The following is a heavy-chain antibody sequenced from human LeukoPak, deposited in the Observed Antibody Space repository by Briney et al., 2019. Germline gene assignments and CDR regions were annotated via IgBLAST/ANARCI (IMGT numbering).Heavy chain of an antibody. V-gene: IGHV1-3*03. CDR1: GYTFTSYA. D-gene: IGHD4-11*01. CDR2: INAGNGNT. Sequence: ASVKVSCKASGYTFTSYAMHWVRQAPGQRLEWMGWINAGNGNTKYSQEFQGRVTITRDTSASTAYMELSSLRSEDMAVYYCARGRPTVTASARAIETGWFDPWGQGTLVTVSS. J-gene: IGHJ5*02. CDR3: ARGRPTVTASARAIETGWFDP.